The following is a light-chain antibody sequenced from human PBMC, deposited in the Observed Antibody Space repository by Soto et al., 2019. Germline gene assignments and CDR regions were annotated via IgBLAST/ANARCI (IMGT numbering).Light chain of an antibody. Sequence: DIQMTQSPSSLSASAGDRVTITCRASQDISNNLAWYLQKPGKVPKLLIYAASTLQSGVPSRFSGSGSGTDFTLTISSLQPEDVATYYCQKYNSAPPFGPGTNVDIK. CDR3: QKYNSAPP. V-gene: IGKV1-27*01. CDR2: AAS. CDR1: QDISNN. J-gene: IGKJ3*01.